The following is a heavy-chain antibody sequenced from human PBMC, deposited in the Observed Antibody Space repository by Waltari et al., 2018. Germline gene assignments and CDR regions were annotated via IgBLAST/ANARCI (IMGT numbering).Heavy chain of an antibody. Sequence: QVQLVESGGGVVQPGRSLRLSCAASGFPFSSSGLHWVRQAPGKGLEWVAVIWYDGSNKYYADSVKGRFTISRDNSKNTLYLQMNSLRAEDTAVYYCARGKGDYWGQGTLVTVSS. V-gene: IGHV3-33*01. CDR2: IWYDGSNK. CDR1: GFPFSSSG. J-gene: IGHJ4*02. CDR3: ARGKGDY.